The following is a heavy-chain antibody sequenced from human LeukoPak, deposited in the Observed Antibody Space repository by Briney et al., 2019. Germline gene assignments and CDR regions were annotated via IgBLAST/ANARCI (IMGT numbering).Heavy chain of an antibody. V-gene: IGHV3-21*01. CDR1: RFIFSSYS. J-gene: IGHJ4*02. CDR2: ISSSSSYI. D-gene: IGHD6-13*01. Sequence: GGSLRLSCAASRFIFSSYSMNWVRQAPGKGLEWVSSISSSSSYIYYTDSVKGRFTISRDNAKNSLYLQMNSLRAEDTAVYYCARDMVAAAGIGYWGQGTLVTVSS. CDR3: ARDMVAAAGIGY.